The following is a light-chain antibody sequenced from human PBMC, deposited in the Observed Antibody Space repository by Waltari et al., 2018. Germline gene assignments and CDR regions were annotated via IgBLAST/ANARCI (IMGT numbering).Light chain of an antibody. CDR2: STT. J-gene: IGLJ3*02. V-gene: IGLV1-44*01. Sequence: QSVLTQPPSASGTPGRRVTISCSGTIYNIGINTVNWYQQFPGSAPKLLIFSTTQRPSGVPDRFSASKSCTSASPAINGLQAADEADYYCGAWDDGVKEWVFGGGTKLTVL. CDR1: IYNIGINT. CDR3: GAWDDGVKEWV.